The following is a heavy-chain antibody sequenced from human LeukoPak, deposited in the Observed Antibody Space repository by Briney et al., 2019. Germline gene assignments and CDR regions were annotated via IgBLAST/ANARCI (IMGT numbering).Heavy chain of an antibody. V-gene: IGHV3-23*01. CDR3: EKTVSGSYSYQGGDY. CDR2: ISGSGKNT. D-gene: IGHD3-16*02. Sequence: GGALTLSCAASGFTFSSYAMSWVRQAPGKGLEWVSAISGSGKNTNSADLVNGRFTMFRDYSRKMLHLQMNSLRDEDTAKYYCEKTVSGSYSYQGGDYWGQGTLVAVSS. CDR1: GFTFSSYA. J-gene: IGHJ4*02.